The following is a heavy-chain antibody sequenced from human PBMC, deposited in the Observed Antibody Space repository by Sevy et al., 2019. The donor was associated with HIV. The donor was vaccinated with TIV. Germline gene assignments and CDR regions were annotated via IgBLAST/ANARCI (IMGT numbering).Heavy chain of an antibody. J-gene: IGHJ3*02. V-gene: IGHV3-49*03. CDR2: IRSKAYGGTT. CDR1: GFTFGDYA. Sequence: GGSLRLSCTASGFTFGDYAMSWFRQAPGKGLGGVGFIRSKAYGGTTEYAASVKGRFTISRDDSKSIAYLQMNSLKTEDTAVYYCTRDVRQALWFGELLHDAFDIWGQGTMVTVSS. D-gene: IGHD3-10*01. CDR3: TRDVRQALWFGELLHDAFDI.